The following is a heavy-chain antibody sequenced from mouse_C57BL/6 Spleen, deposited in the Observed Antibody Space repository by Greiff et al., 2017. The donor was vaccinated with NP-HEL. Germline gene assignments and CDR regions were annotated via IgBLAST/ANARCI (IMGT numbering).Heavy chain of an antibody. J-gene: IGHJ4*01. CDR3: ARFPYYSNYEAMDY. D-gene: IGHD2-5*01. Sequence: VQLQQPGAELVRPGSSVKLSCKASGYTFTSYWMDWVKQRPGQGLEWIGNIYPSDSETHYNQKFKDKATLTVDKSSSTAYMQLSSLTSEDSAVYYCARFPYYSNYEAMDYWGQGTSVTVSS. CDR2: IYPSDSET. CDR1: GYTFTSYW. V-gene: IGHV1-61*01.